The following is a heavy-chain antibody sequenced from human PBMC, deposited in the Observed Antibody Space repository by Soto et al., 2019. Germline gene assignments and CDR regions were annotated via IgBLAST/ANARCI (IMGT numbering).Heavy chain of an antibody. CDR1: GGSITWGSYY. J-gene: IGHJ4*02. V-gene: IGHV4-30-4*01. CDR3: DSDFDHDCVSWMGCFDC. Sequence: QVQLQESGPGLVKPSQTLSLTCTVSGGSITWGSYYWSWIRQSPGKGLEWIGFTYNTGDTYYNPSLQSRATKSVDTSRNQFSLRLTSVTAADTAIYYCDSDFDHDCVSWMGCFDCWGQGTLVSVSS. CDR2: TYNTGDT. D-gene: IGHD3-16*01.